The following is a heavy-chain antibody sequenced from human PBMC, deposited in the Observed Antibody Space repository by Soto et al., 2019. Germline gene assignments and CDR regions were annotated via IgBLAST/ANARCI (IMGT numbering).Heavy chain of an antibody. CDR3: AREKDFILGGYAFGY. CDR2: LLYRGTA. D-gene: IGHD1-26*01. CDR1: DSSMSPYY. V-gene: IGHV4-59*01. Sequence: QVQLHESGPRLVKPSETLSLTCSVSDSSMSPYYWTWFRQAPGKGLEWIGHLLYRGTATYNPALQGRVTISLDTSKKQVSLQLSSVIAADTAVYYCAREKDFILGGYAFGYWGPGTLVTVSS. J-gene: IGHJ3*01.